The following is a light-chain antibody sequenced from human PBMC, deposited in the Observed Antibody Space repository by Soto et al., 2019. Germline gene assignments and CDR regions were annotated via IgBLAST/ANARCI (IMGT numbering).Light chain of an antibody. J-gene: IGLJ2*01. V-gene: IGLV2-14*01. Sequence: QSVLTQPASVSGSPGQSITISCTGTSSDVGGYNYVCWYQQHPGKAPKLIIHDVTNRPSGVSYRFSGSKSGNTASLSISGLQAEDEADYYCSSYSSTGTVLFGGGTKLTVL. CDR1: SSDVGGYNY. CDR2: DVT. CDR3: SSYSSTGTVL.